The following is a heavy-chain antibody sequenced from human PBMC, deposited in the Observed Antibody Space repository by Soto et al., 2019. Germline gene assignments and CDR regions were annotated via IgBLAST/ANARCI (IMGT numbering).Heavy chain of an antibody. V-gene: IGHV1-69*04. CDR2: IIPILGIG. J-gene: IGHJ6*03. Sequence: GASVKVSCKASGGTFSSYAFNWVRQAPGQGLEWMGRIIPILGIGDYAQRFQGRVTITADKSTSTVYMELSSLRSEDTAVYYCARNPRAVAAMHMDVWGKGTRVTVSS. CDR1: GGTFSSYA. CDR3: ARNPRAVAAMHMDV. D-gene: IGHD6-19*01.